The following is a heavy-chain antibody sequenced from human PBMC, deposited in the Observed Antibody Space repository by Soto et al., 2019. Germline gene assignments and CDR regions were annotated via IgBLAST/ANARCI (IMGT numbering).Heavy chain of an antibody. CDR2: IYHGGST. CDR1: GYSISSGYY. CDR3: ARDLGYRYGYNLLFDHFDI. D-gene: IGHD5-18*01. J-gene: IGHJ3*02. V-gene: IGHV4-38-2*02. Sequence: PSETLSLTCAVSGYSISSGYYWGWMRQPPGKGLQWSRGIYHGGSTYYNPSLKSRVTISVDTTKNQGTPKLSSVTAADTAVYYCARDLGYRYGYNLLFDHFDIWGQGTMVTVSS.